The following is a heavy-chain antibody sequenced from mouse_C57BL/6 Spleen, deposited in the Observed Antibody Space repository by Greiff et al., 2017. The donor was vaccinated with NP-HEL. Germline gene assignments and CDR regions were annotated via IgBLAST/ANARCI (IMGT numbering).Heavy chain of an antibody. Sequence: QVQLKQPGAELVRPGTSVKLSCKASGYTFTSYWMHWVKQRPGQGLEWIGVIDPSDSYTNYNQKFKGKATLTVDTSSSTAYMQLSSLTSEDSAVYYCARSSGSSSYAMDYWGQGTSVTVSS. CDR1: GYTFTSYW. D-gene: IGHD1-1*01. CDR2: IDPSDSYT. CDR3: ARSSGSSSYAMDY. V-gene: IGHV1-59*01. J-gene: IGHJ4*01.